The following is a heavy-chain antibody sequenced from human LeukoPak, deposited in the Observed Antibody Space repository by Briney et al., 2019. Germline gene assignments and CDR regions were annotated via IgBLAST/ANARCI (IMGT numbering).Heavy chain of an antibody. CDR3: VRQLAVPGPGYFDL. V-gene: IGHV3-64D*06. CDR2: ISSNGGGP. J-gene: IGHJ2*01. D-gene: IGHD6-19*01. Sequence: GGSLRLSCSASGSTFSSYAMHWVRQAPGKGLEYVSAISSNGGGPYYADSVKGRFTISRDNSKNTLYLQMSSLRAEDTAVYYCVRQLAVPGPGYFDLWGRGTLVTVSS. CDR1: GSTFSSYA.